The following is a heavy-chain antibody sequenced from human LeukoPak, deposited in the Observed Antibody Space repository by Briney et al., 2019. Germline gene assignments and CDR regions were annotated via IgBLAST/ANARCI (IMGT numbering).Heavy chain of an antibody. J-gene: IGHJ4*02. CDR3: ARQGDYDYVWGSYRYAGVLDY. D-gene: IGHD3-16*02. Sequence: PSETLSLTCTVSGGSMSSYYWSWIRQPPGKGLEWIGEINHSGSTNYNPSLKSRVTISVGTSKNQFSLKLSSVTAADTAVYYCARQGDYDYVWGSYRYAGVLDYWGQGTLVTVSS. CDR1: GGSMSSYY. CDR2: INHSGST. V-gene: IGHV4-34*01.